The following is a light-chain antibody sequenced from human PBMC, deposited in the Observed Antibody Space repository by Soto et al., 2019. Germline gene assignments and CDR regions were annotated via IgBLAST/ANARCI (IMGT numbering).Light chain of an antibody. J-gene: IGKJ1*01. CDR1: QSVSNH. V-gene: IGKV3-15*01. Sequence: IVMTQSPPALSVSPGERATLSCRASQSVSNHLAWYQHKPGQAPRLLIYGASTRATGVPARFSGTGSGTEFTLTISGLQSEDFAVYYCQQFYNWPPWTFGQGTKVDIK. CDR3: QQFYNWPPWT. CDR2: GAS.